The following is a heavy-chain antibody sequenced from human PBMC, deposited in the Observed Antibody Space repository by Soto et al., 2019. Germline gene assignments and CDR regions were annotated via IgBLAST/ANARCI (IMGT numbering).Heavy chain of an antibody. CDR1: GVSISSCY. D-gene: IGHD1-7*01. CDR2: IYYSGST. Sequence: SDTLSFTCTVSGVSISSCYWSWILQPPGQGLEWIGYIYYSGSTNYNPSLKSRVTISVDTSKNQFSLKLSSVTAADTAVYYCARDIRTGTRRGYSYYHMDDWGKGTTVTVSS. CDR3: ARDIRTGTRRGYSYYHMDD. V-gene: IGHV4-59*01. J-gene: IGHJ6*03.